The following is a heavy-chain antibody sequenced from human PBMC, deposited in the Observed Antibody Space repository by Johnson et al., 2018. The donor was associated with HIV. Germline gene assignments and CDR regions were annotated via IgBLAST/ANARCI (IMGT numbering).Heavy chain of an antibody. CDR2: IYSGGST. Sequence: EVQLVESGGGLVQPGGSLRLSCAASGFTVSRNYMNWVRQAPGKGLEWVSVIYSGGSTYYADSVKGRFTISRDNSKNTLYLQMNSLRAEDTAVYYCARDPAIRWSEWDSSGYYSPDAFDIWGQGTMVTVSS. V-gene: IGHV3-66*02. CDR3: ARDPAIRWSEWDSSGYYSPDAFDI. D-gene: IGHD3-22*01. CDR1: GFTVSRNY. J-gene: IGHJ3*02.